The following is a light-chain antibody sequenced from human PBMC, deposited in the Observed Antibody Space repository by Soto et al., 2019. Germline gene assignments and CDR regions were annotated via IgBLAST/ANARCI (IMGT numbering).Light chain of an antibody. V-gene: IGKV1D-13*01. J-gene: IGKJ5*01. CDR1: QGISSA. Sequence: AIQLTQSPSSLSASVGDRVTITCRASQGISSAVAWYQQKPGKPPKLLMYDASSLESGVPPRFSGSGSGTDFTLSISSLQPEDFATYYCQQFNNYPLTFGQGTHWRL. CDR3: QQFNNYPLT. CDR2: DAS.